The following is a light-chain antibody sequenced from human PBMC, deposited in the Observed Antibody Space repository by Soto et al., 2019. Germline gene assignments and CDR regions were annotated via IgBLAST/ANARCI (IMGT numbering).Light chain of an antibody. CDR1: QSVSSY. CDR3: QQRSNWVT. CDR2: DAS. Sequence: EIVLTQSPAALSLSPGERATLSCRASQSVSSYLAWYQQKPGQAPRLLIYDASNRATGIPARFSGSGSGTDFTLTISSLEPEDFAVYYCQQRSNWVTFGPGTKVVS. V-gene: IGKV3-11*01. J-gene: IGKJ3*01.